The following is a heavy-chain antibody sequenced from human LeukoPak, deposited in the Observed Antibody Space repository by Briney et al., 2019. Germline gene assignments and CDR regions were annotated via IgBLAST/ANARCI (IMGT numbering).Heavy chain of an antibody. Sequence: PGGSLRLSCAASGFTFSRYWMSWVRQAPGKGLEWVANIEQDGSETYYVDSVKGRFTISRDNAKTSLYLQMNSLRAEDTAVYYCARVLVSSGWPYCFDYWGQGTLVTASS. V-gene: IGHV3-7*01. CDR1: GFTFSRYW. CDR2: IEQDGSET. J-gene: IGHJ4*02. D-gene: IGHD6-19*01. CDR3: ARVLVSSGWPYCFDY.